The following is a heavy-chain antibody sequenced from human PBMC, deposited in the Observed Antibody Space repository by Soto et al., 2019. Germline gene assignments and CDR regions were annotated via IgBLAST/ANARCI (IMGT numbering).Heavy chain of an antibody. J-gene: IGHJ4*02. CDR3: AREDMSGTYYFDH. CDR2: INHSGST. V-gene: IGHV4-34*01. Sequence: SETLSLTCAVYGGSFSGYYWSWIRQPPGKGLEWIGEINHSGSTNYNPSLTSRVTISVDKSKNQFSLTLGSVTAADTAVYYCAREDMSGTYYFDHWGPGTLVTVSS. D-gene: IGHD1-26*01. CDR1: GGSFSGYY.